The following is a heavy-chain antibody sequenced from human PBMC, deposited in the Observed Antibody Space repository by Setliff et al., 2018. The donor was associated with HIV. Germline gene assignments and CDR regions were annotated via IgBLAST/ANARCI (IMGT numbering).Heavy chain of an antibody. V-gene: IGHV1-3*01. CDR1: GYTFSTNA. J-gene: IGHJ4*02. CDR3: ARGSCSGCYLSDY. D-gene: IGHD6-19*01. CDR2: INAGDDNT. Sequence: RASVKVSCKAFGYTFSTNAIHWVRQAPGQRLEWMGYINAGDDNTRYPEKFQGRVTITRDTSANTAYMELSSLRSEDTAVYYCARGSCSGCYLSDYWGLGTLVTVSS.